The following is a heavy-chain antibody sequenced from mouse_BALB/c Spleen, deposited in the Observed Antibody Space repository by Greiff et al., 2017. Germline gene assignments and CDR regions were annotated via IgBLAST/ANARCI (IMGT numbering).Heavy chain of an antibody. CDR2: ISSGGST. J-gene: IGHJ2*01. V-gene: IGHV5-6-5*01. CDR3: ARRYYYGSTFDY. CDR1: GFTFSSYA. D-gene: IGHD1-1*01. Sequence: DVKLVESGGGLVKPGGSLKLSCAASGFTFSSYAMSWVRQTPEKRLEWVASISSGGSTYYPDSVKGRFTISRDNARNILYLQMSSLRSEDTAMYYCARRYYYGSTFDYWGQGTTLTVSS.